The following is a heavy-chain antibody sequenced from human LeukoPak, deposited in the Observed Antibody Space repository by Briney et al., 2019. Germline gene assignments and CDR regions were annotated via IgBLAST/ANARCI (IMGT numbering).Heavy chain of an antibody. J-gene: IGHJ4*02. CDR1: GYTFTAYY. CDR2: INATSGGT. CDR3: ARERRFGELLLFDY. D-gene: IGHD3-10*01. Sequence: ASVKVSCKASGYTFTAYYVHWVRQAPGPRRKWMGRINATSGGTNFAQRLQGRVTMTRDTPISTDYMELSRLRSDDTAVYDCARERRFGELLLFDYWGQGTLVTVSS. V-gene: IGHV1-2*06.